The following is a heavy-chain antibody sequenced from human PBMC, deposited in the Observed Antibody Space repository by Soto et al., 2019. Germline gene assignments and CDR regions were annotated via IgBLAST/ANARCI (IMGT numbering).Heavy chain of an antibody. CDR3: ATDPMRYPTYFDY. Sequence: SETLSLTCTVSGGSISSGGYYWSWVGQHAGKGLEWIGYIYHSGTTYYNPSLKSRVIISVDTSKNQFSLKLSSVTAADTAVYYCATDPMRYPTYFDYWGRGTLVTVSS. D-gene: IGHD1-1*01. V-gene: IGHV4-31*03. CDR1: GGSISSGGYY. J-gene: IGHJ4*02. CDR2: IYHSGTT.